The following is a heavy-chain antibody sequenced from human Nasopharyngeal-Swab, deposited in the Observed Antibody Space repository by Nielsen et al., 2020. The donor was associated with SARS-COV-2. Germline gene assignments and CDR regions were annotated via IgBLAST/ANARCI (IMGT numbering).Heavy chain of an antibody. Sequence: WIRQPPGKGLEWVSSISSSSSYIYYSSSVKGRFTISRDNAKNSLYLQMNSLRAEDTAVYYCARDLSQLWFLFDYWGQGTLVTVSS. CDR2: ISSSSSYI. CDR3: ARDLSQLWFLFDY. D-gene: IGHD5-18*01. J-gene: IGHJ4*02. V-gene: IGHV3-21*01.